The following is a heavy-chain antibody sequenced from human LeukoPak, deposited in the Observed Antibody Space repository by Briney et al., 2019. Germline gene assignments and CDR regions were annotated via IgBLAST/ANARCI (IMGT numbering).Heavy chain of an antibody. CDR2: IYYSGST. CDR1: GGSISSYY. J-gene: IGHJ4*02. V-gene: IGHV4-59*08. D-gene: IGHD6-13*01. Sequence: SETLSLTCTVSGGSISSYYWSWIRQPPVKGLERIGYIYYSGSTNYNPSLKSRVTISVDTSKNQFSLKLSSVAAADTAVYYCARVFGSSWYEVDYWGQGTLVTVSS. CDR3: ARVFGSSWYEVDY.